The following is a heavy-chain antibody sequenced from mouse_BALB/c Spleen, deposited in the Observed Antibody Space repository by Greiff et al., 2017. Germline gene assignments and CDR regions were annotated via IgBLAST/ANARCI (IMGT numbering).Heavy chain of an antibody. CDR2: IYPSDSYT. V-gene: IGHV1-69*02. CDR3: TRYYGGGFAY. J-gene: IGHJ3*01. CDR1: GYTFTSYW. Sequence: VQLQQPGAELVRPGASVKLSCKASGYTFTSYWINWVKQRPGQGLEWIGNIYPSDSYTNYNQKFKDKATLTVDKSSSTAYMQLSSPTSEDSAVYYCTRYYGGGFAYWGQGTLVTVSA. D-gene: IGHD1-1*02.